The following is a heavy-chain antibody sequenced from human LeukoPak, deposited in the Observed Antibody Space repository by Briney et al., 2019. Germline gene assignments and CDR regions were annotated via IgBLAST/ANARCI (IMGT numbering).Heavy chain of an antibody. CDR1: GFTFSSYW. Sequence: GGSLRLSCAASGFTFSSYWMHWVRQAPGKGLVWVSRINGDGSSTSYADSVKGRFTISRDNAKNTLCLQMNSLRAEDTAVYYCARVPVSRAIDYWGQGTLVTVSS. V-gene: IGHV3-74*01. CDR3: ARVPVSRAIDY. CDR2: INGDGSST. J-gene: IGHJ4*02. D-gene: IGHD3-3*02.